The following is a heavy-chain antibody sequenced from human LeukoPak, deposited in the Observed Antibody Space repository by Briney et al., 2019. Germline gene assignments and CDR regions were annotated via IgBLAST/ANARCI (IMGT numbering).Heavy chain of an antibody. Sequence: PGGSLSLSCPASGFTFSGSALHWVRQASGKGLEWVGRIRSTANGYATAYAASVKGRFTISRDDSKNTAYLQMDSLKTEDTAVYYCTGNYYGSGSYADFDYWGQGTLVTVSS. V-gene: IGHV3-73*01. J-gene: IGHJ4*02. CDR1: GFTFSGSA. D-gene: IGHD3-10*01. CDR3: TGNYYGSGSYADFDY. CDR2: IRSTANGYAT.